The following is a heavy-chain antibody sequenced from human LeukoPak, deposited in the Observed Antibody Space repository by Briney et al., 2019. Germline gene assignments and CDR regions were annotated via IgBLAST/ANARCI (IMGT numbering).Heavy chain of an antibody. CDR2: IYTSGST. D-gene: IGHD6-19*01. CDR1: GDSISSYY. V-gene: IGHV4-4*07. J-gene: IGHJ4*02. CDR3: ARPFLRFSSGWHFDY. Sequence: SEALSLTCTVSGDSISSYYWIWIRQPAGKGLEWIGRIYTSGSTNYNPSFKSRVTMSIDTSKKQFSLKLSSVTAADTAIYYCARPFLRFSSGWHFDYWGQGILVTVSS.